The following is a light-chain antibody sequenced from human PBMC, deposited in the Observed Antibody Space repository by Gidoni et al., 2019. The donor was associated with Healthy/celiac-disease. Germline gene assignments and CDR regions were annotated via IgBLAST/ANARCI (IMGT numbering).Light chain of an antibody. Sequence: QSVLTQPPSASGTPGQRVTISGFGSSSNIGSNTVNWYQQHPGTAPKLLIYSNNQRPSGVPDRFSGSKSCTSASLAISGLQSEDEADYYCAAWDDSLNGLVFGGGTKLTVL. V-gene: IGLV1-44*01. CDR2: SNN. CDR1: SSNIGSNT. J-gene: IGLJ2*01. CDR3: AAWDDSLNGLV.